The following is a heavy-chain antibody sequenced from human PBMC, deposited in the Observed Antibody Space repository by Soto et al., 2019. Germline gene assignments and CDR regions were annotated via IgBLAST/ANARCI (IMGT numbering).Heavy chain of an antibody. Sequence: QVQLQESGPGLVKPSQTLSLTCTVSGGSISSGGYYWSWIRQHPGKGLEWIGYIYYSGSTYYNPSLKSRVTISVDTSKNQFSLKLSSVTAADTAVYYCARLSMVRGVTGYFDYWGQGTLVTVSS. CDR2: IYYSGST. CDR3: ARLSMVRGVTGYFDY. J-gene: IGHJ4*02. CDR1: GGSISSGGYY. D-gene: IGHD3-10*01. V-gene: IGHV4-31*03.